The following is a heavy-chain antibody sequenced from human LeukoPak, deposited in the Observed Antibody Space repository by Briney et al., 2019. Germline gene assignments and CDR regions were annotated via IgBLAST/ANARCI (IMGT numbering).Heavy chain of an antibody. CDR1: GGSFSSYY. V-gene: IGHV4-4*09. Sequence: PSETLSLTCIVSGGSFSSYYWSWIRQPPGKGLELIGHIYKSGSSNYNPSLKSRVTMSVDTSKTQFSLNLNSGTAADTAVYYCARLDTSGWAWYFDLWGRGTLVTVSS. J-gene: IGHJ2*01. D-gene: IGHD6-19*01. CDR2: IYKSGSS. CDR3: ARLDTSGWAWYFDL.